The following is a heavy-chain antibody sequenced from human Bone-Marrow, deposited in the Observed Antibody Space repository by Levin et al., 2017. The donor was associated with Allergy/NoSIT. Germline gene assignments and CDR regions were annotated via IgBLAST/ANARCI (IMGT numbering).Heavy chain of an antibody. V-gene: IGHV3-23*01. Sequence: LSLTCAASGFTFSSYAMTWVRQAPGKGLEWVSAISGSGGSTYYADSVKGRFTISRDNSKNTLYLLMNSLRAEDTAVYYCAKDRETAAADYFDYWGQGTLVTVSS. D-gene: IGHD6-13*01. CDR1: GFTFSSYA. CDR3: AKDRETAAADYFDY. CDR2: ISGSGGST. J-gene: IGHJ4*02.